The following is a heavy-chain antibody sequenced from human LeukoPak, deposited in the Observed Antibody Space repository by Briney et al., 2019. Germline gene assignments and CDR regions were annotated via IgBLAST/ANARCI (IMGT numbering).Heavy chain of an antibody. V-gene: IGHV3-53*01. D-gene: IGHD4-17*01. CDR3: ARSYGDINWFDP. CDR1: GFTVSSNY. J-gene: IGHJ5*02. CDR2: IYSGGST. Sequence: PGGSLRLSCAASGFTVSSNYMSWVRQAPGKGLEWVSVIYSGGSTYYADSVKGRFTISRDNSKSTLYLQMNSLRAEDTAVYYCARSYGDINWFDPWGQGTLVTVSS.